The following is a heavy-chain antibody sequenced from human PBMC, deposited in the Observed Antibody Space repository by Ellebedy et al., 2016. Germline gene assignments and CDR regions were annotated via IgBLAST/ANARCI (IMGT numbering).Heavy chain of an antibody. Sequence: ASVKVSCKASGGTFSSYAISWVRQAPGQGLEWMGGIIPIFGTANYAQKFQGRVTITADESTSTAYMELSSLRSEDTAVYYCARDSLGYSGRDYWGQGTLVTVSS. J-gene: IGHJ4*02. D-gene: IGHD1-26*01. V-gene: IGHV1-69*13. CDR1: GGTFSSYA. CDR3: ARDSLGYSGRDY. CDR2: IIPIFGTA.